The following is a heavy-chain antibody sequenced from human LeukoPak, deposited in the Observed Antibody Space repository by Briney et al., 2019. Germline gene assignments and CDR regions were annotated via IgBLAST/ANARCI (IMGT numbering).Heavy chain of an antibody. CDR1: GGSISSSSYY. V-gene: IGHV4-39*07. Sequence: SETLSLTCTVSGGSISSSSYYWGWIRQPPGKGLEWIGSIYYSGSTYYNPSLKSRVTISVDTSKNQFSLKLSSVTAADTAVYYCARVRVAVAPSYFQHWGQGTLVTVSS. CDR2: IYYSGST. CDR3: ARVRVAVAPSYFQH. D-gene: IGHD6-19*01. J-gene: IGHJ1*01.